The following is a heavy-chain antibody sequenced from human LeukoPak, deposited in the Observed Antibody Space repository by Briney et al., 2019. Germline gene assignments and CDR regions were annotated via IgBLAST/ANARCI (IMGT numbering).Heavy chain of an antibody. D-gene: IGHD1-26*01. CDR2: IISGDSDT. V-gene: IGHV5-51*01. CDR1: GYSFTSYC. Sequence: AESLKISCKGSGYSFTSYCFGCVRQLPGGKVEWLGIIISGDSDTRYSPSFQGQVTISADKSIRTSYLQWSSMKASDTAMYYCARVGATTGPSYYFDYWGQGTLVTVSS. J-gene: IGHJ4*02. CDR3: ARVGATTGPSYYFDY.